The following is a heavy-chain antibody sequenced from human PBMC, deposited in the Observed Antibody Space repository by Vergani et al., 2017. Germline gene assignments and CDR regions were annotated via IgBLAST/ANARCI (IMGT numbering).Heavy chain of an antibody. V-gene: IGHV1-2*02. Sequence: QVQLVQSGAEVKKPGASVKVSCKASGYTFTGYYMHWVRQAPGQGLEWMGWINPNSGGTNYAQKFQARVTMTTDTSTSTAYMELRSLRSDDTAVYYCARGERHFPNWFDPWGQGTLVTVSS. D-gene: IGHD1-1*01. CDR3: ARGERHFPNWFDP. J-gene: IGHJ5*02. CDR1: GYTFTGYY. CDR2: INPNSGGT.